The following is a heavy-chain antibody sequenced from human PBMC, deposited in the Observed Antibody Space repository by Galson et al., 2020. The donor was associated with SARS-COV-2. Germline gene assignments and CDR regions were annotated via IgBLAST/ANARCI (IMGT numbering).Heavy chain of an antibody. D-gene: IGHD3-10*01. J-gene: IGHJ5*02. CDR1: GDSISNNNYV. Sequence: ASETLSLTCSVSGDSISNNNYVYSWIRQAPGKGLEWIGYTYYSGTTYYNPSLKSRVTISIDTSKKQFSLRLTSVTAADTAVDYCARGTRGFGELSSVWFDTWGQGNLVTVSS. V-gene: IGHV4-39*07. CDR2: TYYSGTT. CDR3: ARGTRGFGELSSVWFDT.